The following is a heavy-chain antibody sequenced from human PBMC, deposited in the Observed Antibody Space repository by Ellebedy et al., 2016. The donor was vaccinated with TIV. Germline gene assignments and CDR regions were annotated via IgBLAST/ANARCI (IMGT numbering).Heavy chain of an antibody. D-gene: IGHD5-24*01. CDR2: ISGNFGST. CDR1: GFSLSSNW. Sequence: PGGSLRLSCAASGFSLSSNWMSWVRQAPGKGLEWVSAISGNFGSTYYADSVKGGFTISRDNSKNTLYLQMNSLRAEDTAVYYCARGGRDGYKYYYGMDVWGQGTTVTVSS. V-gene: IGHV3-23*01. J-gene: IGHJ6*02. CDR3: ARGGRDGYKYYYGMDV.